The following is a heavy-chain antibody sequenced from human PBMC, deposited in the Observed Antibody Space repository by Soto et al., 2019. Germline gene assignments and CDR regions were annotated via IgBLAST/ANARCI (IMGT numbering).Heavy chain of an antibody. CDR3: ASWGCSGGSCPAGFDY. CDR2: INHSGST. CDR1: GGSFSGYY. D-gene: IGHD2-15*01. V-gene: IGHV4-34*01. Sequence: QVQLQQWGAGLLKPSETLSLTCAVYGGSFSGYYWSWIRQPPGKGLEWIGEINHSGSTNYNPSLKSRVTISVDTSKNQFSLKLSSVTAADTAVYYCASWGCSGGSCPAGFDYWGQGTLVTVSS. J-gene: IGHJ4*02.